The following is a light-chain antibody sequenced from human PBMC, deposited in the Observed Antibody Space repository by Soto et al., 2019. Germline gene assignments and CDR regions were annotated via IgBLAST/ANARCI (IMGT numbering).Light chain of an antibody. J-gene: IGKJ5*01. CDR2: GAS. V-gene: IGKV3-15*01. Sequence: LVMTPSPATLSVSPVARVPLSVRASQSVRSSYLAWYHQKPGQAPRLLIYGASTRATGVPARFSGSGPGTEFTFTISSLQSEGFAVYYCQQYDDWPPITFGKGKRLEIK. CDR1: QSVRSSY. CDR3: QQYDDWPPIT.